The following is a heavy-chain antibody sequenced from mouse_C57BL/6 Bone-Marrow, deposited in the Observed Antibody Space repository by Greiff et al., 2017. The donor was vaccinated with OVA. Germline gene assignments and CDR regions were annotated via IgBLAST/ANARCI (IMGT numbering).Heavy chain of an antibody. Sequence: QVQLQQPGAELVKPGASVKVSCKASGYPFTSYWMHWVKQRPGQGLEWIGMIHPSDSDTNYNQKFKGKATLTVDKSSSTAYMQLSSLTSEDSAVYDCATFYDGSRGWFAYGGQGTLVTVSA. J-gene: IGHJ3*01. CDR3: ATFYDGSRGWFAY. CDR2: IHPSDSDT. CDR1: GYPFTSYW. D-gene: IGHD1-1*01. V-gene: IGHV1-74*01.